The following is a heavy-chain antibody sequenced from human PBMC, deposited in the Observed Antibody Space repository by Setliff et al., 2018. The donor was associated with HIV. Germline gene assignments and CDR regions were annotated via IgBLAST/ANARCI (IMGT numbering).Heavy chain of an antibody. CDR2: VDPEDGET. D-gene: IGHD3-16*01. CDR3: ASSAGAVPTTAPYGDYYYYFYMDV. Sequence: ASVKVSCKASGYTFSDYYMHWVQQAPGKGLEWMGRVDPEDGETKYAEKFQGRVTITTDESTNTVYMELYSLTSEDTAIYYCASSAGAVPTTAPYGDYYYYFYMDVWGKGTTVTVSS. CDR1: GYTFSDYY. J-gene: IGHJ6*03. V-gene: IGHV1-69-2*01.